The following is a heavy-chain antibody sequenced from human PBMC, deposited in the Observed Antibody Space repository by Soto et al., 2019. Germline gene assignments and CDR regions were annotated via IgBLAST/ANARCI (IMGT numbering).Heavy chain of an antibody. CDR2: IYYSGST. CDR3: AAQEVGGSYVYTFDP. J-gene: IGHJ5*02. CDR1: GGYIASSSYY. V-gene: IGHV4-39*01. Sequence: TLVTQSLTNTVSGGYIASSSYYWSWNRKPPGKGLEWIGSIYYSGSTYYNPSLKSRVTISVDTSKNQFSLKLSSVTAADTAVYYCAAQEVGGSYVYTFDPWGQGTLVTVSS. D-gene: IGHD1-26*01.